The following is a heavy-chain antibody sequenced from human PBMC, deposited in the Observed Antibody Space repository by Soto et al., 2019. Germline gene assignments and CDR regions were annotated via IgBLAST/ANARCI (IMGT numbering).Heavy chain of an antibody. Sequence: VGSLRLSCAASGFTFSSYSMNWVRQARGKGLEWVSSISSSSSYIYYADSVKGRFTIFRDNAKNSLYLQMNSLRAEDTAVYYCARVLRYFDWTGMDVWGQGTTVTVSS. V-gene: IGHV3-21*01. CDR2: ISSSSSYI. D-gene: IGHD3-9*01. J-gene: IGHJ6*02. CDR3: ARVLRYFDWTGMDV. CDR1: GFTFSSYS.